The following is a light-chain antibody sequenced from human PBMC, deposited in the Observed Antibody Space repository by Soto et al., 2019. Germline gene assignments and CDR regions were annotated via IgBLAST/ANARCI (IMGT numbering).Light chain of an antibody. CDR2: EVY. V-gene: IGLV2-8*01. CDR3: RWYVGTNSYV. CDR1: SSDVGGYNY. Sequence: QSALTQPPSASGSPGQSVTISCTGTSSDVGGYNYVSWYQHHPGKAPKLIIYEVYKRPSGVPGRFSGSKSGNTAAVTVSGLQAEDEADYYCRWYVGTNSYVFGTGTKLTVL. J-gene: IGLJ1*01.